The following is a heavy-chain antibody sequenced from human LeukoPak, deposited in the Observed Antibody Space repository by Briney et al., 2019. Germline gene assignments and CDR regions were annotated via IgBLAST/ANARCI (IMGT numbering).Heavy chain of an antibody. CDR3: ARGNNFDMSGDDFYWYFDL. V-gene: IGHV4-59*02. D-gene: IGHD3-22*01. CDR1: AGSVSSYY. Sequence: PSETLSLTCSVSAGSVSSYYWSWVRQPPGKGLEWVGYIYYSGTTNYNPSLKSRVTFAVDTSKSQFSRKMSSVTAADTAVYYCARGNNFDMSGDDFYWYFDLWGRGNLVTVSS. CDR2: IYYSGTT. J-gene: IGHJ2*01.